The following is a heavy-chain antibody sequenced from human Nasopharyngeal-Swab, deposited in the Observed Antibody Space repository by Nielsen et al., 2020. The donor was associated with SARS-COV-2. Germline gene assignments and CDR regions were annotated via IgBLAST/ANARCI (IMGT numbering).Heavy chain of an antibody. CDR2: ISSNSGSI. Sequence: LSLTCAASGFTFDDYAMHWVRQAPGKGLEWVSGISSNSGSIGYADSVKGRFTISRDNAKNSLYLQMNSLRAEDTALYYCAKDFYYDSSGPPSVQHWGQGTLVTVSS. V-gene: IGHV3-9*01. CDR3: AKDFYYDSSGPPSVQH. D-gene: IGHD3-22*01. CDR1: GFTFDDYA. J-gene: IGHJ1*01.